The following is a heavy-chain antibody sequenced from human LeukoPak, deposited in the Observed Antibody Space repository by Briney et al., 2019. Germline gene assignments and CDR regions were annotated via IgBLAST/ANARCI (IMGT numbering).Heavy chain of an antibody. D-gene: IGHD3-10*01. V-gene: IGHV5-51*01. CDR1: GYSFTSYW. J-gene: IGHJ4*02. CDR2: IYLRDSDT. Sequence: GESLKISCKGSGYSFTSYWIGWVRQMPGKGLEWMGIIYLRDSDTTYSPSFQGQVTISADKSISTAYLQRSSLKASDTAMYYCARQSRVQMVRGIISHYDYWGQGTLVTVSS. CDR3: ARQSRVQMVRGIISHYDY.